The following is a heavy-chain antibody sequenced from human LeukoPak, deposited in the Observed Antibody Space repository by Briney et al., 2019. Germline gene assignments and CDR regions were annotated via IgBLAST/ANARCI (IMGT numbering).Heavy chain of an antibody. CDR1: GGSFSGYH. D-gene: IGHD6-13*01. J-gene: IGHJ6*03. CDR2: INHTGST. Sequence: SETLSLTCGVYGGSFSGYHWSWLRQPPGKGLEWIGEINHTGSTNYNPSLKSRVTISVDKSKNQFSLRLRSVTAADTAVYYCARSVAAADTNANYYYMDVWGKGTTVTISS. CDR3: ARSVAAADTNANYYYMDV. V-gene: IGHV4-34*01.